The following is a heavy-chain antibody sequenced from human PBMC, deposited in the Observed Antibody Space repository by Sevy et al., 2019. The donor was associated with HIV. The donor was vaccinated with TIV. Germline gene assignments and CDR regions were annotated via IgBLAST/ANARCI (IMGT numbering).Heavy chain of an antibody. CDR2: INHSGST. V-gene: IGHV4-34*01. J-gene: IGHJ4*02. Sequence: SETLSLTYVVYGGSFSGYYWSWIRQPPGKGLEWIGEINHSGSTNYNPSLKSRVTISADTSKNQFSLKLSSVTAADTAVYYCATRRGHLSFDYWGQGTLVTVSS. CDR1: GGSFSGYY. CDR3: ATRRGHLSFDY.